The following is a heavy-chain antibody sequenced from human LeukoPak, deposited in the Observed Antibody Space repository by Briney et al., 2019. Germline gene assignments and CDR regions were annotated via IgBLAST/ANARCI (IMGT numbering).Heavy chain of an antibody. D-gene: IGHD3-10*01. CDR1: GGSISSSSYY. J-gene: IGHJ4*02. V-gene: IGHV4-39*07. CDR3: AREGSLHVRYFDY. Sequence: PSETLSLTCTVSGGSISSSSYYWGWIRQPPGRGLEWIGSIYYSGSTYYNPSLKSRVTISVDTSKNQFSLKLSSVTAADTAVYYCAREGSLHVRYFDYWGQGTLVTVSS. CDR2: IYYSGST.